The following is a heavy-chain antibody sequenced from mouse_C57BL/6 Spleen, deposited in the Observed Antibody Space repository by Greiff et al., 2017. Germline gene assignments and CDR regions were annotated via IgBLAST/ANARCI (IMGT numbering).Heavy chain of an antibody. D-gene: IGHD1-1*01. CDR1: GYTFTDYE. Sequence: QVQLQQSGAELVRPGASVTQSCKASGYTFTDYEMHWVKQTPVHGLEWIGAIDPETGGTAYNQKFKGKAILTADKSSSTAYMELRSLTSEDSAVYYCTRTTTVVGAYWGQGTLVTVSA. CDR2: IDPETGGT. V-gene: IGHV1-15*01. J-gene: IGHJ3*01. CDR3: TRTTTVVGAY.